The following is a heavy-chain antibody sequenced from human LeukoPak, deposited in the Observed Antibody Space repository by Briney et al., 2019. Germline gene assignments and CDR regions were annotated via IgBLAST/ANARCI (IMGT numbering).Heavy chain of an antibody. J-gene: IGHJ4*02. V-gene: IGHV3-30-3*01. CDR1: GFTFSSYA. D-gene: IGHD3-22*01. CDR3: ARAGYYDSSGYYYY. CDR2: ISYDGGNK. Sequence: PGGSLRLSCAASGFTFSSYAMHWVRQAPGKGLEWVAVISYDGGNKYYADSVKGRFTISRDNSKNTLYLQMNSLRAEDTAVYYCARAGYYDSSGYYYYWGQGTLVTVSS.